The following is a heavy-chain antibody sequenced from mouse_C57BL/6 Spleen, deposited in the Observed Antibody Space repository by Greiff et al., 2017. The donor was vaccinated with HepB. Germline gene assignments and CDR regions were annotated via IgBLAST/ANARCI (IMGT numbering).Heavy chain of an antibody. J-gene: IGHJ1*03. CDR3: ARADGSSYDWYFDV. CDR2: TFYSGIT. V-gene: IGHV3-3*01. CDR1: GFSINSDCY. Sequence: EVQLQQSGPSLVRPSQTLSLTCTVTGFSINSDCYWIWIRQFPGNKLEYIGYTFYSGITYYNPSLESRTYITRDTSKNQFSLKLSSVTTEDTATYYCARADGSSYDWYFDVWGTGTTVTVSS. D-gene: IGHD1-1*01.